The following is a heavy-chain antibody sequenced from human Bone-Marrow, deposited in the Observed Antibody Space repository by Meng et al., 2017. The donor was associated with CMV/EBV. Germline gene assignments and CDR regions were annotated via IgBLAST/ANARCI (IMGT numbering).Heavy chain of an antibody. CDR3: AREGGIAARPYYYYGMDV. V-gene: IGHV4-59*01. Sequence: SETLSLTCTVSGGSISSYYWSWIRQPPGKGLEWIGYIYYSGSTNYNPSLKSRVTISVDTSKNQFSLKLSSVTAADTAVYYCAREGGIAARPYYYYGMDVWGQGTTVTIYS. J-gene: IGHJ6*02. CDR2: IYYSGST. CDR1: GGSISSYY. D-gene: IGHD6-6*01.